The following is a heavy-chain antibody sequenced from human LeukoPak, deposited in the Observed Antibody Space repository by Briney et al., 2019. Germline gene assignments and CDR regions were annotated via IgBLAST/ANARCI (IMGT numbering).Heavy chain of an antibody. CDR1: GGSFSGYY. CDR2: INHSGST. Sequence: SETLSLTCAVYGGSFSGYYWSWIRQPPGKGLEWIGEINHSGSTNYNPSLKSRVTISVDTSKNQSSLKLSSVTAADTAVYYCARYYYGSGSYYRKPGFDYWGQGTLVTVSS. CDR3: ARYYYGSGSYYRKPGFDY. J-gene: IGHJ4*02. D-gene: IGHD3-10*01. V-gene: IGHV4-34*01.